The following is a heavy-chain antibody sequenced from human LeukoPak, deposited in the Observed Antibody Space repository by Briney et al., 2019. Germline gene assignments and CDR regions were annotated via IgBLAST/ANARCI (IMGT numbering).Heavy chain of an antibody. D-gene: IGHD3-22*01. J-gene: IGHJ4*02. V-gene: IGHV3-7*01. Sequence: GGSLRLSCAASGFTFSGFSMSWVRQSPTKGLEWVANIKQDGSERYYVDSVKGRFTISRDNAKNSLSLQMNNLRVEDTAVYYCARAPPGDSSGYYYFDYWGQGTLVTVSS. CDR3: ARAPPGDSSGYYYFDY. CDR1: GFTFSGFS. CDR2: IKQDGSER.